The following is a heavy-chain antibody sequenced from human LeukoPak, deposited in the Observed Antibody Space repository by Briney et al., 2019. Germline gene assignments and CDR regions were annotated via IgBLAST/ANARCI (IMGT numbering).Heavy chain of an antibody. CDR1: GFTFSSYS. CDR3: ARDQRSADFDY. Sequence: GGSLRLSCAASGFTFSSYSMNWVRQAPGKGLEWVSYISSSSSTIYYADSVKGRFTISRDNAKNSLYLQMNSLRAEDTAVYYCARDQRSADFDYWGQGTLVTVSS. V-gene: IGHV3-48*01. J-gene: IGHJ4*02. D-gene: IGHD6-19*01. CDR2: ISSSSSTI.